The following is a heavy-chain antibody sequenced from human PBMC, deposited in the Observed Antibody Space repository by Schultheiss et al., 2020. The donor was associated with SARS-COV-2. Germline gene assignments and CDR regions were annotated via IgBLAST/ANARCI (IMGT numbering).Heavy chain of an antibody. Sequence: ASVKVSCKASGYTFTSYYMHWVRQAPGQGLEWMGIINPSGGSTSYAQKFQGRVTMTRDTSTSTVYMELSSLRSEDTAVYYCARGGRDGYKLGGWGFDYWGQGTLVTVSS. CDR1: GYTFTSYY. V-gene: IGHV1-46*01. CDR2: INPSGGST. J-gene: IGHJ4*02. CDR3: ARGGRDGYKLGGWGFDY. D-gene: IGHD5-24*01.